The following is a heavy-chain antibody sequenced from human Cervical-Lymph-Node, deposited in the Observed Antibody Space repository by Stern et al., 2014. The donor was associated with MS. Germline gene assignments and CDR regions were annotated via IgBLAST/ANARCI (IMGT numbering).Heavy chain of an antibody. CDR2: IYSSGYT. J-gene: IGHJ4*02. D-gene: IGHD4-23*01. CDR3: AKESGTVAA. Sequence: VQLEESGPGQVRPSQTLSLTCTVSGGSINSGAYYWNWIRQSAGKGLEWIGHIYSSGYTNYKPSLKSLVTIAIETSRNQFSVKVNLVTAADTAVYYCAKESGTVAAWGQGTLVTVSS. V-gene: IGHV4-61*02. CDR1: GGSINSGAYY.